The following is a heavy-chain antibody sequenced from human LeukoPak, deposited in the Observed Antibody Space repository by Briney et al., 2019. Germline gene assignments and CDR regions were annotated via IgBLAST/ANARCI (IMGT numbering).Heavy chain of an antibody. CDR3: ARGGGWTLKYYYYYYMDV. CDR2: ISSSGSTI. Sequence: PGGSLRLSCAASGFTFSSYEMNWVRQAPGKGLEWVSYISSSGSTIYYADSVKGRFTISRDNAKNSLYLQMNSLRAEDTAVYYCARGGGWTLKYYYYYYMDVWGKGTTVTISS. J-gene: IGHJ6*03. V-gene: IGHV3-48*03. D-gene: IGHD6-19*01. CDR1: GFTFSSYE.